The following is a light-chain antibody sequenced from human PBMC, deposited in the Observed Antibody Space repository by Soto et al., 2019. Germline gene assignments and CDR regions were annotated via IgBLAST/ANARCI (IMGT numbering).Light chain of an antibody. CDR2: GAS. CDR1: QSVGSY. Sequence: EIVLTQSPGTLSLSPGERATLSCRASQSVGSYLAWYQQKPGQAPRLLIYGASSRATGIAHRFSGSGSGTDFTLTISRLETEDFAVYYCQHYDRSPLFTFGPGTKVDIK. V-gene: IGKV3-20*01. J-gene: IGKJ3*01. CDR3: QHYDRSPLFT.